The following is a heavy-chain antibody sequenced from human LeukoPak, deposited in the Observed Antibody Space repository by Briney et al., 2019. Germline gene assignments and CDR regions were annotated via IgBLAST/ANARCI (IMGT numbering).Heavy chain of an antibody. CDR1: GFTYTNYG. Sequence: ASVKVSCKASGFTYTNYGISWVRQAPGQGLEWMGWVSTYNGNTHSAQMLQGRVTMTTDTSTSTAYMELRSLRSDDTAVYYCARGGSGSVSAFDIWGQGTMVTVSS. CDR2: VSTYNGNT. D-gene: IGHD3-10*01. V-gene: IGHV1-18*01. CDR3: ARGGSGSVSAFDI. J-gene: IGHJ3*02.